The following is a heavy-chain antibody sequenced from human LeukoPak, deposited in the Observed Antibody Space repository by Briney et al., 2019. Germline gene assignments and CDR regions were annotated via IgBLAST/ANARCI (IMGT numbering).Heavy chain of an antibody. D-gene: IGHD3-10*01. Sequence: GGSLRLSCAASGFTFSSYWMSWVRQAPGKGLEWVANIKQDGSEKYYVDSVKGRFTISRDNSKNTLYLQMNSLRAEDTAVYYCATLGDYFGSGTYEREFDYWGQGTLVTVSS. V-gene: IGHV3-7*01. CDR1: GFTFSSYW. J-gene: IGHJ4*02. CDR2: IKQDGSEK. CDR3: ATLGDYFGSGTYEREFDY.